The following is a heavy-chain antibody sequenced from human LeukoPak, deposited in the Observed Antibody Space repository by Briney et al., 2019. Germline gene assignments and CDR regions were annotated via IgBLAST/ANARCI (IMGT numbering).Heavy chain of an antibody. Sequence: SETLSLTCTVSGGSISSYYWSWIRQPPGKGLEWIGYIYYSGSTNYNPSLKSRVTISVDTSKNQFSLKLSSVTAADTAVYYCARVNIKWLAYDYWGQGTLVTVSS. D-gene: IGHD6-19*01. CDR3: ARVNIKWLAYDY. CDR2: IYYSGST. CDR1: GGSISSYY. V-gene: IGHV4-59*01. J-gene: IGHJ4*02.